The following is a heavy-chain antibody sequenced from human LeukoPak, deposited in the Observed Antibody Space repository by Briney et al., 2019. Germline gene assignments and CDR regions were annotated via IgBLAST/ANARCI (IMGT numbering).Heavy chain of an antibody. D-gene: IGHD2-2*01. V-gene: IGHV1-24*01. CDR3: ATELGYCSSTSCPLGY. Sequence: GASVKVPCKVSGYTLTELSMHWVRQAPGKGLEWMGGFDPEDGETIYAQKFQGRVTMTEDTSTDTAYMELSSLRSEDTAVYYCATELGYCSSTSCPLGYWGQGTLVTVSS. J-gene: IGHJ4*02. CDR2: FDPEDGET. CDR1: GYTLTELS.